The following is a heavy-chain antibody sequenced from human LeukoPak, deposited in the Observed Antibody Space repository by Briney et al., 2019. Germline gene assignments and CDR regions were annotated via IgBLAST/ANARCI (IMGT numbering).Heavy chain of an antibody. Sequence: PSETLSLTCAVYGGSFSSYYWTWIRQSPGKGLEWIGEIHHSGSTKYNPSLKSRVTISVDTSKNQFSLKLSSVTAADTAVYYCARIVIWGGYSYGERPYYFDYWGQGTLVTVSS. D-gene: IGHD5-18*01. CDR1: GGSFSSYY. V-gene: IGHV4-34*01. CDR2: IHHSGST. CDR3: ARIVIWGGYSYGERPYYFDY. J-gene: IGHJ4*02.